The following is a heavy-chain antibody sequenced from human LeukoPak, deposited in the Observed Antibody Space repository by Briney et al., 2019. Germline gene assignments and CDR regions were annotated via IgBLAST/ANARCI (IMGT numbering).Heavy chain of an antibody. V-gene: IGHV4-59*01. D-gene: IGHD3-22*01. Sequence: SETLSLTCTVSGGSMNSYYWSWIRQPPGKGLEWIGYIYYSGSTNYNPSLKSRVTISVDTSKNQFSLRLSSVSAADTAVYYCARTNHNDSIAYYFDFWGQGTLVTVSS. CDR1: GGSMNSYY. CDR3: ARTNHNDSIAYYFDF. J-gene: IGHJ4*02. CDR2: IYYSGST.